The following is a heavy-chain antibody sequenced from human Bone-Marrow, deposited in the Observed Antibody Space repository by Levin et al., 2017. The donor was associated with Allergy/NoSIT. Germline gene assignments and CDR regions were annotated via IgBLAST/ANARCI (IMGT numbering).Heavy chain of an antibody. CDR2: INRDGGDG. D-gene: IGHD2-8*01. CDR1: GFTFSGYW. V-gene: IGHV3-7*02. J-gene: IGHJ4*02. CDR3: ARNGAWSFEF. Sequence: PGGSLRLSCASSGFTFSGYWMAWVRQAPGKGLEWVANINRDGGDGYYVDSVKGRFTISRDNARNSLVLQMNSLRVEDTAVYYCARNGAWSFEFWGQGTLATVAS.